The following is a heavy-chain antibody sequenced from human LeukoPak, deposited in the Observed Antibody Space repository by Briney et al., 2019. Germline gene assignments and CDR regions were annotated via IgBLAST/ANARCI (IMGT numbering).Heavy chain of an antibody. D-gene: IGHD6-19*01. CDR1: GYTFTGYY. V-gene: IGHV1-2*02. CDR3: ARGSGWRSGSDY. Sequence: ASVKVSCKASGYTFTGYYMHWVRQAPGQGLEWMGWINLNSGGTNYAQKFQRRGTMTRDTSISTAYMELSRLRSDDTAVYYCARGSGWRSGSDYWGQGTLVTVSS. CDR2: INLNSGGT. J-gene: IGHJ4*02.